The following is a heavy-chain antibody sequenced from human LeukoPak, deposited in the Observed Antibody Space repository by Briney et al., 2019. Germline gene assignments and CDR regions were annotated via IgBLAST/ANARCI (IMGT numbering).Heavy chain of an antibody. Sequence: SETLSLTXTVSGGSISSYYWSWIRQPAGKGLEWIGRIYTSASTNYNPSLKSRVTMSVDTSKNQFSLKLSSVAAADTAVYYCASHGWAGAFDIWGQGTMVTVSS. V-gene: IGHV4-4*07. D-gene: IGHD6-19*01. CDR3: ASHGWAGAFDI. CDR1: GGSISSYY. J-gene: IGHJ3*02. CDR2: IYTSAST.